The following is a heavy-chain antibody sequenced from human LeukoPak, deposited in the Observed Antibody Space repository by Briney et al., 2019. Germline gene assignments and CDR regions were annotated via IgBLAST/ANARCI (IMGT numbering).Heavy chain of an antibody. CDR2: IKSKTDGGTT. V-gene: IGHV3-15*01. CDR3: TVRSGFGINKNHFDY. D-gene: IGHD3-10*01. J-gene: IGHJ4*02. Sequence: GGSLRLSCAASGFTFSNAWMSWVRQAPGKGLEWVGRIKSKTDGGTTDYAARVKGRFTISRDDSKNPLYLQMNSLKTEDTAVYYCTVRSGFGINKNHFDYWGQGTLVTVSS. CDR1: GFTFSNAW.